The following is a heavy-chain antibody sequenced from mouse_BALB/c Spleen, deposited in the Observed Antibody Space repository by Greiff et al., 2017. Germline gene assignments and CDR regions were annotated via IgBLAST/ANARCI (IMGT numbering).Heavy chain of an antibody. D-gene: IGHD2-1*01. CDR3: AYGNLYAMDY. Sequence: DVQLVESGPGLVKPSQSLSLTCTVTGYSITSDYAWNWIRQFPGNKLEWMGYISYSGSTSYNPSLKSRISITRDTSKNQFFLQLNSVTTEDTATYYCAYGNLYAMDYWGQGTSVTVSS. V-gene: IGHV3-2*02. CDR1: GYSITSDYA. J-gene: IGHJ4*01. CDR2: ISYSGST.